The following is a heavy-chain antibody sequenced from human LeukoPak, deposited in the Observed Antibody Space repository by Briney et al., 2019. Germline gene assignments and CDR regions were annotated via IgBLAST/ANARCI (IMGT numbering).Heavy chain of an antibody. J-gene: IGHJ4*02. Sequence: GGSLRLSCAASGFTFSNAWMSWVRQAPGKGLEWVGRIKSKTDGGTTDYAAPVKGRFTISRDDSKNTLYLQMNSLKTEDTAVYYCTTVFTGDPLPSDYWGQGTLVTVSS. CDR1: GFTFSNAW. V-gene: IGHV3-15*01. CDR2: IKSKTDGGTT. D-gene: IGHD7-27*01. CDR3: TTVFTGDPLPSDY.